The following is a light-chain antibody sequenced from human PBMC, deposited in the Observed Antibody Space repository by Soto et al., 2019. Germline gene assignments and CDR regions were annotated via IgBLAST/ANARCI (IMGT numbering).Light chain of an antibody. CDR3: SSYTSSSTRV. CDR1: SSDVGGYNY. CDR2: EVS. Sequence: QSALTQPASVSGSPGQSITISCTGTSSDVGGYNYVYWYQQHPGQAPKLMIYEVSNRPSGVSNRCSGSKSGNTASLTISGLQAEDEADYYCSSYTSSSTRVFGGGTKLTVL. J-gene: IGLJ3*02. V-gene: IGLV2-14*01.